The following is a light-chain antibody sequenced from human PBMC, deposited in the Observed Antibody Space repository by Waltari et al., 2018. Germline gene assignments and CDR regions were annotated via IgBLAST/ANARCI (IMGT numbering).Light chain of an antibody. CDR2: EVS. J-gene: IGLJ3*02. CDR3: SSFTSTNTLL. CDR1: SSDIGAYKY. V-gene: IGLV2-14*01. Sequence: QSALTQPASVSGSPGQSIPISCTGTSSDIGAYKYVSWYQQYPDKAPKLIIYEVSNRPSGVSNRFSGSKSGNTASLSISGLQAEDESDYYCSSFTSTNTLLFGGGTKLTVL.